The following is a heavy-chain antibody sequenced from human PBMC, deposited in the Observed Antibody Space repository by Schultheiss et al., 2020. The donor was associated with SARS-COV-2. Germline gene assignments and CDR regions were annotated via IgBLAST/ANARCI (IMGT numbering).Heavy chain of an antibody. Sequence: GGSLRLSCAASGFTFDDYAMHWVRQAPGKGLEWVSGISGSGGSTYYADSVKGRFTISRDNSKNTLYLQMNSLRAEDTAVYYCAKGDIVVVVAAMTHFQHWGQGTLVTVSS. D-gene: IGHD2-15*01. CDR3: AKGDIVVVVAAMTHFQH. V-gene: IGHV3-23*01. CDR1: GFTFDDYA. J-gene: IGHJ1*01. CDR2: ISGSGGST.